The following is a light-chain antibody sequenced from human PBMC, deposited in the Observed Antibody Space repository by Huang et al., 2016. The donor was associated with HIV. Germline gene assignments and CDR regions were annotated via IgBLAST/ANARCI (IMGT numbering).Light chain of an antibody. J-gene: IGKJ1*01. CDR2: GAF. V-gene: IGKV3-15*01. CDR3: QQYNNWPRT. Sequence: EIVMTQSPVTLSASPGERVTLSCRASQSVSNNLAWYQQKPGQPPRLLIFGAFTRATGVPARFSGSGSGTEFTLTISSLQSEDFAVYHCQQYNNWPRTFGRGTKVEIK. CDR1: QSVSNN.